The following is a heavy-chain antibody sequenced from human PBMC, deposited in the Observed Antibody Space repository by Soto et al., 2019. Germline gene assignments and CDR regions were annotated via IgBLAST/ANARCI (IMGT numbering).Heavy chain of an antibody. J-gene: IGHJ4*02. CDR3: ASSRVGKLRRNPTYYFDY. CDR2: IIPIFGTA. D-gene: IGHD3-3*01. V-gene: IGHV1-69*13. Sequence: SVKVSCKAPGGTFSSYAISWVRQAPGQGLEWMGGIIPIFGTANYAQKFQGRVTITADESTSTAYMELSSLRSEDTAVYYCASSRVGKLRRNPTYYFDYWGQGTLVTVSS. CDR1: GGTFSSYA.